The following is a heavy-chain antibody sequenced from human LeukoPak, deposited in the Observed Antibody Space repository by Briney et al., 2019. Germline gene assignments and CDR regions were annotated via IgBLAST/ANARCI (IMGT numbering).Heavy chain of an antibody. CDR3: ARATLEGVDTAMAPDY. CDR2: ISYDGSNK. D-gene: IGHD5-18*01. V-gene: IGHV3-30-3*01. Sequence: PGRSLRLSCAASGFTFSSYAMHWVRQAPGKGLEWVAVISYDGSNKYYADSVKGRFTISRDNSKNTLYLQMNSLRAEDTAVYYCARATLEGVDTAMAPDYWGQGTLVTVSS. J-gene: IGHJ4*02. CDR1: GFTFSSYA.